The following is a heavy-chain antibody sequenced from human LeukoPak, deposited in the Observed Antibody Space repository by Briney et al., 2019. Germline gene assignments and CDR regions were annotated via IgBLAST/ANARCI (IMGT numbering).Heavy chain of an antibody. D-gene: IGHD2-2*01. CDR3: ARRAYCSSTSCYYYYYYGMDV. Sequence: SETLSLTCTVSGGSISSSSYYWGWIRQPPGEGLEWIGSIYYSGSTYYDPSLKSRVTISVDTSKNQFSLKLSSVTAADTAVYYCARRAYCSSTSCYYYYYYGMDVWGQGTTVTVSS. CDR2: IYYSGST. J-gene: IGHJ6*02. CDR1: GGSISSSSYY. V-gene: IGHV4-39*01.